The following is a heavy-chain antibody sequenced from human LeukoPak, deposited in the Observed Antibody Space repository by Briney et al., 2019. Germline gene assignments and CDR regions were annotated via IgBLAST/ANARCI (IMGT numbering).Heavy chain of an antibody. CDR3: ARTTEGGYTYDYFYYYYMDV. V-gene: IGHV4-59*01. J-gene: IGHJ6*03. Sequence: PSETLSLTCTVSGGSISSYYWSWIRQPPGRGLEWIGYIYYSGSTNYNPSLKSRVTISVDTSKNQFSLKLSSVTAADTAVYYCARTTEGGYTYDYFYYYYMDVWGKGTTVTISS. CDR2: IYYSGST. CDR1: GGSISSYY. D-gene: IGHD5-18*01.